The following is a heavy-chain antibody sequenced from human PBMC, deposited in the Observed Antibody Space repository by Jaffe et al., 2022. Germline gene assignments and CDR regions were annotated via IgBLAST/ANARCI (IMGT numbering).Heavy chain of an antibody. CDR2: INHSGTT. Sequence: QVQLQQWGAGLLKPSETLSLSCAVYGGSFSGYYWSWIRQPPGKGLEWIGEINHSGTTNYNPSLKSRVTISVDTSKNQFSLKLSSMTAADTAVYYCARGTDIHDYVWGSYHGEKWFDPWGQGTLVTVSS. D-gene: IGHD3-16*01. V-gene: IGHV4-34*01. CDR3: ARGTDIHDYVWGSYHGEKWFDP. CDR1: GGSFSGYY. J-gene: IGHJ5*02.